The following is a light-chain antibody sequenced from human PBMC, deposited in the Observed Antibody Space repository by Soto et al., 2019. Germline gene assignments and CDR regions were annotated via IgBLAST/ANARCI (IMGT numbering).Light chain of an antibody. CDR3: QQYNNWPFT. J-gene: IGKJ3*01. CDR1: QSVSSN. CDR2: GAS. Sequence: EIVMTHSPATLSVSPGERATLSCRASQSVSSNLAWYQQKPGQPPRLLIYGASTRATGIPARFSGGAFATEFTLASSSLQSEYFAVYFCQQYNNWPFTFGPWTKVDIK. V-gene: IGKV3-15*01.